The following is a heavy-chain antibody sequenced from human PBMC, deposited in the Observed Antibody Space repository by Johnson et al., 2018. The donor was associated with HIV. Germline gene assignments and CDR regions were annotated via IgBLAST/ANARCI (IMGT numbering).Heavy chain of an antibody. J-gene: IGHJ3*02. CDR1: GFSFSTYN. CDR2: ISYSGSDT. V-gene: IGHV3-30*03. Sequence: VQLVESGGGVVQPGRSLRLSCAASGFSFSTYNMHWVRHAPGRGLEWVAFISYSGSDTYYVDSVKGRFTVSRDNSRNTLYLQMSSLRPEDTAVYFCARVGVSGYDLAAFDIWGQGTMVTVSS. CDR3: ARVGVSGYDLAAFDI. D-gene: IGHD5-12*01.